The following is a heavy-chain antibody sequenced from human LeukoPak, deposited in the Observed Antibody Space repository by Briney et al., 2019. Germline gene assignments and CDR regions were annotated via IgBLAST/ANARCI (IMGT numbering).Heavy chain of an antibody. V-gene: IGHV3-66*01. CDR2: MYSDGST. CDR3: ARSYSNHLFGMDV. CDR1: GFTVSSYY. D-gene: IGHD4-11*01. J-gene: IGHJ6*02. Sequence: GGSLRLSCAASGFTVSSYYMTWVRQAPGKGLEWVSVMYSDGSTYYADSVKGRVAISRDNSQNTVFLQMNSVRVEDTAVYYCARSYSNHLFGMDVWGQGTAVTVSS.